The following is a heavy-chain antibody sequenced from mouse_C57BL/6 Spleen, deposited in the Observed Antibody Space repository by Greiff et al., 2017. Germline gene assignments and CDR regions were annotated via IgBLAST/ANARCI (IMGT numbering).Heavy chain of an antibody. J-gene: IGHJ3*01. Sequence: QVQLQQSGAELVKPGASVKISCKASGYAFSSYWMNWVKQRPGKGLEWIGQIYPGDGDTNYNGKFKGKATLTADKSSSTAYMQLSSRTSEDSAVYFCARQDYSNCGFAYWGQGTLVTVSA. V-gene: IGHV1-80*01. CDR2: IYPGDGDT. CDR1: GYAFSSYW. D-gene: IGHD2-5*01. CDR3: ARQDYSNCGFAY.